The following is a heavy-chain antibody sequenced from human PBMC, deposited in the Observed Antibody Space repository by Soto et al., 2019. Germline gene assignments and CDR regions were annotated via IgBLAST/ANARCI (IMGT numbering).Heavy chain of an antibody. CDR1: GYTFTSYG. CDR2: ISAYNGNT. J-gene: IGHJ3*02. CDR3: ARDDCSGGSCYYSGAFDI. V-gene: IGHV1-18*01. D-gene: IGHD2-15*01. Sequence: VQLVQSGAEVKKPGASVKVSCKASGYTFTSYGISWVRQAPGQGLEWMGWISAYNGNTNYAQKLQGRVTMTTDTSTSTAYMELRSLRSDDTAVYYCARDDCSGGSCYYSGAFDIWGQGTMVTVSS.